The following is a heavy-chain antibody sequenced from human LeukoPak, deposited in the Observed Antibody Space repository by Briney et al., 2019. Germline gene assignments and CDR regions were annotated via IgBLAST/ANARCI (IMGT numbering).Heavy chain of an antibody. CDR1: GFTFSSYS. CDR2: ISSNSNYI. CDR3: VSFYETY. J-gene: IGHJ4*02. Sequence: PGGSLRLSCAASGFTFSSYSMNWVRQAPGKGLEWVSSISSNSNYIYYADSVKGRFTISKDNAKNTVYLQMNSLRAEDTAVYYCVSFYETYWGRGTLVTVSS. D-gene: IGHD2/OR15-2a*01. V-gene: IGHV3-21*01.